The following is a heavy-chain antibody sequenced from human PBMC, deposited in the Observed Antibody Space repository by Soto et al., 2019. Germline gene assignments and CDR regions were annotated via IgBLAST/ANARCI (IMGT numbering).Heavy chain of an antibody. J-gene: IGHJ4*02. D-gene: IGHD3-10*01. CDR2: ISSDGNNK. CDR1: GLNFRAAG. CDR3: AKDKGVTSLDD. V-gene: IGHV3-30*18. Sequence: QVQLVESGGGVVQPGRSLRLSCAASGLNFRAAGMHWVRQTTGKGLEWVAFISSDGNNKYYGDSVKGRFSISRDDSMNSLYLQMNTLRAEDSAVYYCAKDKGVTSLDDWGQGTMVTVCS.